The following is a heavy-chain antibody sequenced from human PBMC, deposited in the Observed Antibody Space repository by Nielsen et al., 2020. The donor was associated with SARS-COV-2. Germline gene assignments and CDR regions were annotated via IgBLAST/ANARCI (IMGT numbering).Heavy chain of an antibody. CDR1: GFTFSSYS. Sequence: GESLKISCAASGFTFSSYSMNWVRQAPGKGLEWVSSISSSSSYIYYADSVKGRFTISRDNAKNTLYLQMNSLRVEDTAVYYCARDERDAFYEYWGQGTLVTVSS. D-gene: IGHD5-24*01. CDR3: ARDERDAFYEY. V-gene: IGHV3-21*01. J-gene: IGHJ4*02. CDR2: ISSSSSYI.